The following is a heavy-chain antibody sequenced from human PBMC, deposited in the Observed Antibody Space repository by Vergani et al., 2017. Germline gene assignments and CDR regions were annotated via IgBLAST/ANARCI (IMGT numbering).Heavy chain of an antibody. J-gene: IGHJ2*01. D-gene: IGHD3-22*01. CDR1: GGSISSGGYY. CDR2: IYYSGST. V-gene: IGHV4-39*07. Sequence: QVQLQESGPGLVKPSQTLSLTCTVSGGSISSGGYYWSWIRQPPGKGLEWIGSIYYSGSTYYNPSLKSRVTISVDTSKNQFSLKLSSVTAADTAVYYCARAYYYDSSGYNRGYWYFDLWGRGTLVTVSS. CDR3: ARAYYYDSSGYNRGYWYFDL.